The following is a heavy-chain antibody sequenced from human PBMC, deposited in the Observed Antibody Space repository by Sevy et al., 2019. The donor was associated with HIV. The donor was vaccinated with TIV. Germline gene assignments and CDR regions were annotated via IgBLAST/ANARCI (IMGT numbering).Heavy chain of an antibody. Sequence: GGSLRLSCTASGFPFNDHAMHWVRQVPGKGLEWVSGISWRSRYIGYADSVKGRFTISRDNARHFVYLEMNSLRPEDTALYYCAKDINRGCDGVNCYSYYYYFYGQDVWGQGTTVTVSS. D-gene: IGHD2-21*02. V-gene: IGHV3-9*01. J-gene: IGHJ6*02. CDR3: AKDINRGCDGVNCYSYYYYFYGQDV. CDR2: ISWRSRYI. CDR1: GFPFNDHA.